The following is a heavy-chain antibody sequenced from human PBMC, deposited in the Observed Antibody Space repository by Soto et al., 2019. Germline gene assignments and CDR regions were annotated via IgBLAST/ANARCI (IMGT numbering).Heavy chain of an antibody. V-gene: IGHV3-11*05. CDR1: GFTFRDYY. Sequence: PGGSLRLCCEASGFTFRDYYMTWFRQAPGKGLEWLSYIDSSTKYTNYADSVKGRFTISRDNAKNSLYLQMNSLRADDTAVYYCAREYYYTMDVWGQGTMVTVSS. CDR3: AREYYYTMDV. J-gene: IGHJ6*02. CDR2: IDSSTKYT.